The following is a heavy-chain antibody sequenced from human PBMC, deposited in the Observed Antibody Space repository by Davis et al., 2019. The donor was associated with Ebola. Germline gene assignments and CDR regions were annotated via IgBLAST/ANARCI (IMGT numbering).Heavy chain of an antibody. V-gene: IGHV1-18*01. CDR3: ARDEEQQLVYDY. Sequence: ASVKVSCKASGYTFTSYGISWVRQAPGQGMEWMGWIRGYNGNTNYAQKLQGRVTMTTDTSTSTAYMELRSLRSDDTAVYYCARDEEQQLVYDYWGQGTLVTVSS. CDR2: IRGYNGNT. CDR1: GYTFTSYG. J-gene: IGHJ4*02. D-gene: IGHD6-13*01.